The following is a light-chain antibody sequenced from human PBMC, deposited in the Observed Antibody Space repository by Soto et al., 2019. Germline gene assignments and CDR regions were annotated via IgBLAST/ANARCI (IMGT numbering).Light chain of an antibody. V-gene: IGKV3-20*01. CDR3: QQYNNWPPSII. J-gene: IGKJ5*01. CDR1: QSVSSSY. Sequence: EIVLTQSPGTLSLSPGERATLSCRASQSVSSSYLAWYQQKPGQAPRLLIYGASSRATGVPDRFSGGGSGTDFTLTISRLEPEDFAVYYCQQYNNWPPSIIFGQGTRLEIK. CDR2: GAS.